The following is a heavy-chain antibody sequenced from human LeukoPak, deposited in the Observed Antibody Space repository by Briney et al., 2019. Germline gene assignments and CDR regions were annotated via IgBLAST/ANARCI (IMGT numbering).Heavy chain of an antibody. CDR3: ARFGSYFEY. V-gene: IGHV4-59*12. CDR1: GGSINSYY. J-gene: IGHJ4*02. D-gene: IGHD3-10*01. CDR2: IYYSGST. Sequence: PSETLSLTCTVSGGSINSYYWSRIRQPPGKGLEWIGHIYYSGSTKNNPSLKSRVTMTVDTSKNQFSLKLSSVTAADTAMYFCARFGSYFEYWGQGTLVTVSS.